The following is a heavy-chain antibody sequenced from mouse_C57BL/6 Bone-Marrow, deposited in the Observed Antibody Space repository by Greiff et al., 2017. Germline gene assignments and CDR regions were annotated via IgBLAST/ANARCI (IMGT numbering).Heavy chain of an antibody. CDR2: IDPSDSYT. J-gene: IGHJ2*01. V-gene: IGHV1-69*01. D-gene: IGHD1-1*01. Sequence: QVQLQQPGAELVMPGASVKLSCKASGYTFTSYWMHWVKQRPGQGLEWIGEIDPSDSYTNYNQKFKGKSTLTVDTSSSTAYMQLSSLTSEDSAVYYCARWGATDYFDYWGQGTTLTVSS. CDR1: GYTFTSYW. CDR3: ARWGATDYFDY.